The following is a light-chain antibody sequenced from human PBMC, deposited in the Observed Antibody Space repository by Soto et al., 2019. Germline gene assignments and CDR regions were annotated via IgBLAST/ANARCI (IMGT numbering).Light chain of an antibody. Sequence: EIVLTQPPGPLSVSPGDRVTLSCRASQTVNNNYLAWYQQKPGQAPQLLIYGASTPATGTPARFSGSGSGTHFTLTVSRLEPEDFAVYYCQQYGGSAPWTFGPGTKVDIK. V-gene: IGKV3-20*01. CDR1: QTVNNNY. J-gene: IGKJ1*01. CDR2: GAS. CDR3: QQYGGSAPWT.